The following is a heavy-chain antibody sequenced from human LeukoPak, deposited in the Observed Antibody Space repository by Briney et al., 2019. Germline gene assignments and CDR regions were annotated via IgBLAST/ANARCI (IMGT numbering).Heavy chain of an antibody. J-gene: IGHJ6*02. V-gene: IGHV4-31*03. Sequence: SETLSLTCTVSGGSISSGGYYWSWIRQHPGTGLEWIGYIYYSGSTYYNPSLKSRVTISVDTSKNQFSLKLSSVTAADTAVYYCATDYLQGIAAALSPTSYYYYGMDVWGQGTTVTVSS. CDR3: ATDYLQGIAAALSPTSYYYYGMDV. CDR1: GGSISSGGYY. D-gene: IGHD6-13*01. CDR2: IYYSGST.